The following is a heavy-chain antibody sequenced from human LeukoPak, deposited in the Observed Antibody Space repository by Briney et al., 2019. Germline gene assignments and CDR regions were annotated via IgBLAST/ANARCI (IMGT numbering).Heavy chain of an antibody. D-gene: IGHD3-22*01. CDR2: ISSSGSTI. V-gene: IGHV3-48*03. J-gene: IGHJ5*02. Sequence: GGSLRLSCAASGFTFSSYEMNWVRQAPGKGLEWVSYISSSGSTIYYADSVKGRFTIPRDNAKNSLYLQMNSLRAEDTAVYYCARGITMIVDWFDPWGQGTLVTVSS. CDR1: GFTFSSYE. CDR3: ARGITMIVDWFDP.